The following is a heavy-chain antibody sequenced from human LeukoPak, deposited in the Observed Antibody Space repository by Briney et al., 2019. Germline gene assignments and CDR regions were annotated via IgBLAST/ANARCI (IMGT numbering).Heavy chain of an antibody. V-gene: IGHV1-69*04. CDR3: ARAVVLNQGKVYYYDSSGYLFDY. CDR1: GYTFTGYY. D-gene: IGHD3-22*01. CDR2: IIPILGIA. Sequence: GASVKVSCKASGYTFTGYYMHWVRQAPGQGLEWMGRIIPILGIANYAQKFQGRVTITADKSTCTAYMELSSLRSEDTAVYYCARAVVLNQGKVYYYDSSGYLFDYWGQGTLVTVSS. J-gene: IGHJ4*02.